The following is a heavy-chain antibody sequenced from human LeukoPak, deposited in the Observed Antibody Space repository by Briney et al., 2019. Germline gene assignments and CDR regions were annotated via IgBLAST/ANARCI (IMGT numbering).Heavy chain of an antibody. CDR2: INHSGST. Sequence: PSETLSLTCAVYGGSFSGYYWSWIRQPPGKGLEWIGEINHSGSTNYNPSLKSRVTISVDTSKNQFSLKLSSVTAADTAVYYCAREQQWLVRPFDYWGQGTLVTVSS. V-gene: IGHV4-34*01. CDR3: AREQQWLVRPFDY. J-gene: IGHJ4*02. CDR1: GGSFSGYY. D-gene: IGHD6-19*01.